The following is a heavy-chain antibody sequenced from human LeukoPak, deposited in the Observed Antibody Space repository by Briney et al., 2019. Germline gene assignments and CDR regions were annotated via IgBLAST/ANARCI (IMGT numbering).Heavy chain of an antibody. V-gene: IGHV3-11*01. J-gene: IGHJ6*02. Sequence: PGGSLRLSRAASGFTFSDYYMSWIRQAPGKGLEWVSYISSSGSTIYYADSVKGRFTISRDNAKNSLYLQMNSLRAEDTAVYYCAKDFRSSSWYKDYYYYYGMDVWGQGTTVTVSS. CDR2: ISSSGSTI. CDR3: AKDFRSSSWYKDYYYYYGMDV. CDR1: GFTFSDYY. D-gene: IGHD6-13*01.